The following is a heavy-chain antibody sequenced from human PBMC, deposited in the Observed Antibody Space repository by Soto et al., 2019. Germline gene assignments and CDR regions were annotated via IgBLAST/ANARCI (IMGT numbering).Heavy chain of an antibody. CDR1: GGSISSSSYY. Sequence: SETLSLTCIVYGGSISSSSYYWGGIRQPPGKGLEWIGSIYYSGSTYYNPSLKSRVTISVDTSKNQFSLKLSSVTAADTAVFYCARHRARNWFGPRGQAPLVTVSS. CDR3: ARHRARNWFGP. J-gene: IGHJ5*02. V-gene: IGHV4-39*01. CDR2: IYYSGST. D-gene: IGHD6-6*01.